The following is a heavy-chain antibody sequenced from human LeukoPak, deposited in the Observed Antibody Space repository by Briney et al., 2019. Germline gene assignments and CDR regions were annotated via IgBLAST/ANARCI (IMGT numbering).Heavy chain of an antibody. J-gene: IGHJ4*02. Sequence: ASVKVSCKVSGYTLTELSMHCVRQAPGKGLEWMGGFDPVDGETIYAQKFQGRATMTEDTSTDTAYMELSSLRSEDTAVYYCATDPYSSGWYHYWGQGTPVTVSS. CDR2: FDPVDGET. V-gene: IGHV1-24*01. D-gene: IGHD6-19*01. CDR1: GYTLTELS. CDR3: ATDPYSSGWYHY.